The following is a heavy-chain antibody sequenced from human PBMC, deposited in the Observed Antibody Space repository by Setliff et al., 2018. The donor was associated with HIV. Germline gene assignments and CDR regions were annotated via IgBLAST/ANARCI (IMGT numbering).Heavy chain of an antibody. CDR3: ARHSGFNYYDSSGYLYYFDY. CDR2: IYPDESDS. D-gene: IGHD3-22*01. Sequence: PGESLKISCKGSGYSFPTYWIAWVRQMPGKGLEWMGVIYPDESDSRYSPSFQGQVTNSADKSISTAYLQWISLKASDTAMYYCARHSGFNYYDSSGYLYYFDYWGQGTLVTVSS. J-gene: IGHJ4*02. CDR1: GYSFPTYW. V-gene: IGHV5-51*01.